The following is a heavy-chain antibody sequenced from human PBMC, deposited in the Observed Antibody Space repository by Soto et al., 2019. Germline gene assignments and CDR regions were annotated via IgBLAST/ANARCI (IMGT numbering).Heavy chain of an antibody. CDR3: ARDNPRGGTIVRGFGWIGP. D-gene: IGHD3-10*01. CDR1: GFTCSSSS. V-gene: IGHV3-21*01. CDR2: ISSSSSYI. Sequence: GGYLRLSCAASGFTCSSSSMNWVRQAPGKGLEWVSSISSSSSYIYYADSVKGRFTISRDNAKNSLYLQMNSLRAEDTAVYYCARDNPRGGTIVRGFGWIGPWGQEALVTVSS. J-gene: IGHJ5*02.